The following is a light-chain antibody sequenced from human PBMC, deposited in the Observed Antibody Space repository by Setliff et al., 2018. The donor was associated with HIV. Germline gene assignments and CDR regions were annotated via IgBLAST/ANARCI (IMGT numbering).Light chain of an antibody. V-gene: IGLV2-11*01. J-gene: IGLJ1*01. CDR1: SSDVGAYNY. Sequence: QSALTQPRSVSGYPGQSVTLPCTGSSSDVGAYNYVSWYQQYPGKAPKLIIYDVSKRPSGVPDRFSGSKSGDTASLTISGLQSEDEADYYCCSYAGTYTYIFGSGTKVTVL. CDR2: DVS. CDR3: CSYAGTYTYI.